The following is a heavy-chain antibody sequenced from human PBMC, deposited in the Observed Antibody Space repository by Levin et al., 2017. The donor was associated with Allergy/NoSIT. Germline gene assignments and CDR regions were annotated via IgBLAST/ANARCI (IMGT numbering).Heavy chain of an antibody. Sequence: GGSLRLSCAASGFTFYSYSMNWVRQAPGKGLEWVSYISSIRTTIYYADSVKGRFTISRDNAKNSLYLQMNSLRDEDTAVYYCARHMTTVTTAAYYGLDVWGQGTTVTVSS. V-gene: IGHV3-48*02. J-gene: IGHJ6*02. CDR3: ARHMTTVTTAAYYGLDV. D-gene: IGHD4-17*01. CDR1: GFTFYSYS. CDR2: ISSIRTTI.